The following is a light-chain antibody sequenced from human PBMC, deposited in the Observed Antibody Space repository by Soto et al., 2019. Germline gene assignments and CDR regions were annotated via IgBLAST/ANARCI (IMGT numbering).Light chain of an antibody. V-gene: IGKV1-39*01. Sequence: DIQMTQSPSSLSASVGDRVTITCRASQSISSYLNWYQQKPGKAPNLLIYAASTLQSGVPPRFSGSGSGTEFTLTISSLQPDDFATYYCQQYDSFSVTFGQGTKVDIK. J-gene: IGKJ1*01. CDR2: AAS. CDR3: QQYDSFSVT. CDR1: QSISSY.